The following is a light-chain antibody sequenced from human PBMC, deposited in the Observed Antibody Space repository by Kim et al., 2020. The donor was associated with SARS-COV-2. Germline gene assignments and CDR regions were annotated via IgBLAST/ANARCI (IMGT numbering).Light chain of an antibody. Sequence: EIVLTQSPATLSVSPGERGTLSCRASESVSSNLAWYQQKPGQAPRLLIYDASTRATGIPARFSGSGSGTEFTLTISSLQSEDFAVYYCQQYNKWPPLTFGGGTKVDIK. CDR1: ESVSSN. CDR3: QQYNKWPPLT. J-gene: IGKJ4*01. V-gene: IGKV3-15*01. CDR2: DAS.